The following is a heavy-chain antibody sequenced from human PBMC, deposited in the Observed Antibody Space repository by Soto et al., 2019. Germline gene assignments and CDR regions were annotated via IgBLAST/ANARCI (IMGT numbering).Heavy chain of an antibody. D-gene: IGHD6-13*01. CDR1: GLTFSSYA. CDR2: IGSSGDST. Sequence: GGSLRLSCVASGLTFSSYAMSWVRQAPGKGLEWVSAIGSSGDSTYYADSVKGRFAISRDNSKNMVYMQMSSLRAEDTAVYYCAKDRTIKAAAGTYSCFDFWGQGTLVTVSS. CDR3: AKDRTIKAAAGTYSCFDF. J-gene: IGHJ4*02. V-gene: IGHV3-23*01.